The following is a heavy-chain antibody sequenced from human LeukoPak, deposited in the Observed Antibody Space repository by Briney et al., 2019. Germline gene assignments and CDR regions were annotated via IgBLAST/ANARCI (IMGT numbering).Heavy chain of an antibody. J-gene: IGHJ4*02. CDR2: IFYSGST. V-gene: IGHV4-59*01. CDR3: ARGGEYGDYYYDY. D-gene: IGHD4-17*01. CDR1: GGSISSYY. Sequence: SETLSLTCTVSGGSISSYYWSWIRQPPGKGLEWIGYIFYSGSTNYNPSLKSRVTISVDTSKNQFSLKLSSVTAADTAVYYCARGGEYGDYYYDYWGQGSLVTVPS.